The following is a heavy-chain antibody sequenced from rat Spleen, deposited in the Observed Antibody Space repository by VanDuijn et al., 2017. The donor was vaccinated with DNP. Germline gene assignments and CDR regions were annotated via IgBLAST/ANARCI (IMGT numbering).Heavy chain of an antibody. CDR2: INEDSGTI. CDR1: GFNFNDYW. J-gene: IGHJ2*01. V-gene: IGHV4-2*01. D-gene: IGHD4-1*01. Sequence: EVKLVESGGGLVQPGRSLKLSCAASGFNFNDYWMGWVRQAPGKGVEWIGEINEDSGTINYTPSLKDKFTISRDNAQNTLYLQMSKLGSEDSAIYYCSREGLRASDYWGQGVLVTVSS. CDR3: SREGLRASDY.